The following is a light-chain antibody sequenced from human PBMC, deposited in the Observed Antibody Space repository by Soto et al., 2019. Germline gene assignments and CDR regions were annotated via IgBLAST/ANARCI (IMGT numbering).Light chain of an antibody. V-gene: IGKV4-1*01. J-gene: IGKJ4*01. Sequence: DIVMTQSPDSLAVSLGERATINCKSSQTVLYSSNNKNYLAWYQQKPGQPPKLLIYWASIRQSGVPDRFSGSGSGTDFTLTISSLQAEDVAVYYCQQYYSTPLTFGGGTKAELK. CDR3: QQYYSTPLT. CDR1: QTVLYSSNNKNY. CDR2: WAS.